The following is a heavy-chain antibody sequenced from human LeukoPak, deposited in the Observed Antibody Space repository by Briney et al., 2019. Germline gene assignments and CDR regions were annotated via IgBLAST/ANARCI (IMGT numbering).Heavy chain of an antibody. J-gene: IGHJ4*02. V-gene: IGHV3-21*01. CDR1: GFTFSDYR. Sequence: GALRLSCAASGFTFSDYRMNWVRQAPGKGLEWVSSISGTSTNIYYADSVKGRFTISRDNAKNSVYLQMNSLRAEDTAVYYCAREYSYGFEAYFDYWGQGTLVTVSS. CDR2: ISGTSTNI. D-gene: IGHD5-18*01. CDR3: AREYSYGFEAYFDY.